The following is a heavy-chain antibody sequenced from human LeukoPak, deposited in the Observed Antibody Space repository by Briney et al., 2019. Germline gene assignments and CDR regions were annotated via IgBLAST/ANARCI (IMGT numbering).Heavy chain of an antibody. J-gene: IGHJ4*02. V-gene: IGHV3-20*04. CDR2: INWDGEST. CDR1: GLTFDDYG. CDR3: ARDLSASWYSLAY. D-gene: IGHD6-13*01. Sequence: PGGSLRPSCAVSGLTFDDYGMSWVRQAPGKGLEWVSGINWDGESTGYGDSVQRRFIISRDNAENALYLQMNGLRAEDTAVYYCARDLSASWYSLAYWGRGTPVTVSS.